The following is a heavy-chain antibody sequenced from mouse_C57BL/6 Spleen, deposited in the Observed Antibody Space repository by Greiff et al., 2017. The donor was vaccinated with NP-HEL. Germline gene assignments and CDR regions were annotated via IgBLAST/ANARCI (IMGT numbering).Heavy chain of an antibody. CDR1: GFSLTSYG. Sequence: QVHVKQSGPGLVQPSQSLSITCTVSGFSLTSYGVHWVRQSPGKGLEWLGVIWRGGSTDYNAAFMSRLSITKDNSKSQVFFKMNSLQADDTAIYYCAKNNDGYYDWYFDVWGTGTTVTVSS. CDR2: IWRGGST. CDR3: AKNNDGYYDWYFDV. V-gene: IGHV2-5*01. J-gene: IGHJ1*03. D-gene: IGHD2-3*01.